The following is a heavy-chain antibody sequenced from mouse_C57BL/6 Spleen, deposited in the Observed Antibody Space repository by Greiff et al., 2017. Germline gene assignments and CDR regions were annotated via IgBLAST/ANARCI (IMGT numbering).Heavy chain of an antibody. CDR2: ISYSGST. D-gene: IGHD2-5*01. J-gene: IGHJ3*01. Sequence: DVKLVESGPGMVKPSQSLSLTCTVTGYSITSGYDWHWIRHFPGNKLEWMGYISYSGSTNCNPSLKSRISITHDTSKNHFFLKLNSVTTEDTATYYCARGSNYPAWFAYWGQGTLVTVSA. V-gene: IGHV3-1*01. CDR3: ARGSNYPAWFAY. CDR1: GYSITSGYD.